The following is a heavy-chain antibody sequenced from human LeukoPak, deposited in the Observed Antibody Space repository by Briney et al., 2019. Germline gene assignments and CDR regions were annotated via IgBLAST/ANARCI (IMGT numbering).Heavy chain of an antibody. J-gene: IGHJ4*02. D-gene: IGHD3-10*01. V-gene: IGHV1-18*01. CDR3: ARTIVQTYYYGSGSAPTFDY. CDR2: ITPHNGNT. Sequence: GASVKVSCKASGYTFTTYGISWVRQAPGQGLKWMGWITPHNGNTNYAQKYQGRVTMTTDTSTSTAYMELRSLRSDDTAVYYCARTIVQTYYYGSGSAPTFDYWGQGTLVTVSS. CDR1: GYTFTTYG.